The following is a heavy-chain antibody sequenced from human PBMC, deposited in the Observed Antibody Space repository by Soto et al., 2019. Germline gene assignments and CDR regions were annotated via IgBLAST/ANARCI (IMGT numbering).Heavy chain of an antibody. V-gene: IGHV3-23*01. D-gene: IGHD6-19*01. J-gene: IGHJ4*02. CDR3: AKASFAVPYYFDC. Sequence: GGSLRLSCAASGFTFSSYAMSWVRQAPGKGLEWVSAISGSGGSTYYADSVKGRFTISRDNSKNTLYLQMNSLRAEDTAVYNCAKASFAVPYYFDCWGKGPLVTVSS. CDR2: ISGSGGST. CDR1: GFTFSSYA.